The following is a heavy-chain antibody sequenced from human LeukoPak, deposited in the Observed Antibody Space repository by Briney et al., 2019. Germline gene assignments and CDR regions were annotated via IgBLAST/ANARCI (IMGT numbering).Heavy chain of an antibody. J-gene: IGHJ3*02. CDR2: IYYSGST. CDR1: GGSISSGDYY. Sequence: LSLTCTVSGGSISSGDYYWSWIRQPPGQGLEWIGYIYYSGSTYYNPSLKSRVTISVDTSKNQFSLKLSSVTAADTAVYYCQGYGGSYYDAFDIWGQGTMVTVSS. D-gene: IGHD1-26*01. V-gene: IGHV4-30-4*08. CDR3: QGYGGSYYDAFDI.